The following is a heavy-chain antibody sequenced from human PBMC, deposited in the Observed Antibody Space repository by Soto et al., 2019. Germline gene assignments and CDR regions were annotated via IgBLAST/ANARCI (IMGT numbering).Heavy chain of an antibody. CDR1: GYTFTDYD. V-gene: IGHV1-2*06. D-gene: IGHD6-13*01. CDR3: VRAIAPAAHLGP. Sequence: ASVKVSCKTSGYTFTDYDINWVRQAPVQGLEWMGRINSHSGATTYAQKFQDRVTMTRDTSIRTANMELSSLRANDTAVYYCVRAIAPAAHLGPWGQGNLVTSPQ. J-gene: IGHJ5*02. CDR2: INSHSGAT.